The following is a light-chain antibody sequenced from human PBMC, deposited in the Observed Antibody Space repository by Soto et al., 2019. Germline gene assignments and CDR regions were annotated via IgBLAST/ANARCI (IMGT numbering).Light chain of an antibody. CDR3: CSFTNSGTFV. CDR2: EVT. J-gene: IGLJ1*01. Sequence: QSVLTQPASVSRSPGQSITIACTGTSSDVGSHIAVTWYQQPPGKVPRLIIYEVTKRPSGISNRFSGSKSGNSASLTISGLQAEDEADYYCCSFTNSGTFVFATGTKVTVL. V-gene: IGLV2-23*02. CDR1: SSDVGSHIA.